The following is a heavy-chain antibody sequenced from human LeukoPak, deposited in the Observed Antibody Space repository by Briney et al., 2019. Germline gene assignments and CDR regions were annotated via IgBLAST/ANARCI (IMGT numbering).Heavy chain of an antibody. CDR3: AKRYSYGPGGY. J-gene: IGHJ4*02. CDR1: GFTFSSYA. D-gene: IGHD5-18*01. V-gene: IGHV3-23*01. CDR2: ISGSGGST. Sequence: PGGSLRLSCAASGFTFSSYAMSLVRLAPGKGLEWVSAISGSGGSTYYADSVKGRFTISRDNSKNTLYLQMNSLRAEDTAVYYCAKRYSYGPGGYWGQGTLVTVSS.